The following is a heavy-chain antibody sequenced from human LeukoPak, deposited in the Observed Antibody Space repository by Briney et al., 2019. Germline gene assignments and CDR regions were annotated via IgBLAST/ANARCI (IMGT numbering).Heavy chain of an antibody. J-gene: IGHJ4*02. CDR3: ARDGSDYASGYFDY. CDR2: IYYSGST. D-gene: IGHD4-17*01. V-gene: IGHV4-59*01. Sequence: SETLSLTCTLPGGSISSYYWSWIRQPPGKGLEWIGYIYYSGSTNYNPSLKSRVTISVDTSKNQFSLKLSSVTAADTAVYYCARDGSDYASGYFDYWGQGTLVTVSS. CDR1: GGSISSYY.